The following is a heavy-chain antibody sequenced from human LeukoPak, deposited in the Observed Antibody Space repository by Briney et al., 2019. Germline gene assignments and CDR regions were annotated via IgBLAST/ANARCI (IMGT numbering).Heavy chain of an antibody. J-gene: IGHJ5*02. V-gene: IGHV3-30*04. Sequence: GGSLTLSCAASGFTFSSYAMHWLRQAPGKGLEWLAVISYDGSNKFYADSVKGRFNISRDNSKNTLYPQMNSVRAEDTAVYYCVRDGYYDIFSGYIQEGWFDPWGEGTLVTVSS. D-gene: IGHD3-9*01. CDR3: VRDGYYDIFSGYIQEGWFDP. CDR1: GFTFSSYA. CDR2: ISYDGSNK.